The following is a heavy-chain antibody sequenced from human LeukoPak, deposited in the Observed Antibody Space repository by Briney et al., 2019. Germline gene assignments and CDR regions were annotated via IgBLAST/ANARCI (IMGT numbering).Heavy chain of an antibody. J-gene: IGHJ4*02. V-gene: IGHV1-8*01. CDR1: GCDFSSFD. CDR2: VNPNSGNS. D-gene: IGHD2-2*02. Sequence: ASVKVSCKASGCDFSSFDVNWVRQAPGQGPEWMGWVNPNSGNSGYAQKFQGRVTMTRDTSISTAYMELINLRSDDTAVYYCARGTPYCSSASCYSYWGQGSLVTVSS. CDR3: ARGTPYCSSASCYSY.